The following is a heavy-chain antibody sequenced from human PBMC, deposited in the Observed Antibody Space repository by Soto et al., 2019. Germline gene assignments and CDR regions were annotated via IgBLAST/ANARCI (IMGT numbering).Heavy chain of an antibody. CDR3: ARGSLERLRLGELSSPYYYYGMDV. CDR2: INHSGST. J-gene: IGHJ6*02. D-gene: IGHD3-16*02. V-gene: IGHV4-34*01. CDR1: GGSFSGYY. Sequence: PSETLSLTCAFYGGSFSGYYWSLIRQPPGKGLEWIGEINHSGSTNYNPSLKSRVTISVDTSKNQFSLKLSSVTAADTAVYYCARGSLERLRLGELSSPYYYYGMDVWGQGTTVTVSS.